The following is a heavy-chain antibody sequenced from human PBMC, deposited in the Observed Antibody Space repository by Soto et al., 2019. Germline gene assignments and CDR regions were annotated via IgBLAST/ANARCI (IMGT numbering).Heavy chain of an antibody. V-gene: IGHV3-33*01. D-gene: IGHD3-10*01. CDR1: GFALSSFD. J-gene: IGHJ4*02. Sequence: QVKLAESGGGVVQSGRSLRLSCAASGFALSSFDMHWVRQAPGKGLEWVAVIWYDGSNEYYADSVKGRFTISRDNSKNTLYLQMNSLRVEDTAVYYCARDALVRGVHPPDYWGQGTLVTVSS. CDR3: ARDALVRGVHPPDY. CDR2: IWYDGSNE.